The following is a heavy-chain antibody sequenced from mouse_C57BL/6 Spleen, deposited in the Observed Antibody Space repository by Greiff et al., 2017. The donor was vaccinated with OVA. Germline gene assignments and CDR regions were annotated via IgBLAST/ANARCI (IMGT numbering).Heavy chain of an antibody. CDR2: IYPGGGYT. CDR1: GYTFTNYW. V-gene: IGHV1-63*01. CDR3: ARGSNYYGFDY. D-gene: IGHD1-1*01. J-gene: IGHJ2*01. Sequence: QVQLKESGAELVRPGTSVKMSCKASGYTFTNYWIGWAKQRPGHGLEWIGDIYPGGGYTNYNEKFKGKATLTADKSSSTAYMQFSSLTSDDSAIYYCARGSNYYGFDYWGQGTTLTVSS.